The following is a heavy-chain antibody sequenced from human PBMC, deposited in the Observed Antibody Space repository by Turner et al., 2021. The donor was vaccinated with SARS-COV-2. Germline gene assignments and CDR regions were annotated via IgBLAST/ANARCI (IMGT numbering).Heavy chain of an antibody. D-gene: IGHD6-19*01. J-gene: IGHJ4*02. CDR2: ISSSSSTI. Sequence: EVQLVESGGGLVQPGGSLRLSCAASGFTFSSYSMNWVRQAPGKGLEWFSYISSSSSTIYYADSVKGRFTISRDNAKNSLYLQMNSLRAEDTAVYYCARDLGSRAVANWGQGTLVTVSS. CDR1: GFTFSSYS. CDR3: ARDLGSRAVAN. V-gene: IGHV3-48*01.